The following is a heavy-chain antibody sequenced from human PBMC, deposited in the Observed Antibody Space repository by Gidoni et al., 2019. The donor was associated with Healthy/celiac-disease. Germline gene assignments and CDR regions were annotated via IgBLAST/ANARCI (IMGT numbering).Heavy chain of an antibody. CDR3: ARGLPPYYYDSSSWYFDL. CDR2: INHSGST. J-gene: IGHJ2*01. Sequence: QVQLQQWGAGLLKPSETLSLTCAVYGGYFSGYYWRWIRQPPGKGLEWIGEINHSGSTNYNPSLKSRVTISVDTSKNQFPLKLSSVTAADTAVYYCARGLPPYYYDSSSWYFDLWGRGTLVTVSS. D-gene: IGHD3-22*01. CDR1: GGYFSGYY. V-gene: IGHV4-34*01.